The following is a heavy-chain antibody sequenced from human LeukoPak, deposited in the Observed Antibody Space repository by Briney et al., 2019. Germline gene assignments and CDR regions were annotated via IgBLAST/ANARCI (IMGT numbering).Heavy chain of an antibody. CDR3: ARDHLSSIAAAGY. CDR2: IYSGGST. CDR1: GFTVSSNY. J-gene: IGHJ4*02. Sequence: GGSLRLSCAASGFTVSSNYMSWVRQAPGKGLEWVSVIYSGGSTYYADSVEGRFTISSDNSQNTLYLQMNSLRTEDTAVYYCARDHLSSIAAAGYWGQGALVTVSS. D-gene: IGHD6-13*01. V-gene: IGHV3-66*02.